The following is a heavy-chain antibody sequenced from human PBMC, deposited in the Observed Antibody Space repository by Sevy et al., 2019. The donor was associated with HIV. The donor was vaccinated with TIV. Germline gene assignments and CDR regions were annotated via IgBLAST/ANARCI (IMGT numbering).Heavy chain of an antibody. D-gene: IGHD6-19*01. CDR2: MYYSGNT. J-gene: IGHJ4*02. CDR1: GGSISSSSYY. Sequence: SETLSLTCTVSGGSISSSSYYWGWIRQPPGKGLEWIGSMYYSGNTYYNPSVKSRVTISANTSKNQFSLKLSSVTAADTAVYYCARGQWLPHFDYWGQGTLVTVSS. V-gene: IGHV4-39*01. CDR3: ARGQWLPHFDY.